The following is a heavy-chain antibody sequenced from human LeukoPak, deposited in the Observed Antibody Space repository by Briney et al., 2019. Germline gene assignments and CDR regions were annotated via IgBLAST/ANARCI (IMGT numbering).Heavy chain of an antibody. CDR3: ARDRLHYGEYEKTFDY. D-gene: IGHD4-17*01. Sequence: GGSLRLSCAASGFTFISYSMNWVRQAAGKGLEWVSYISHSSSTIYYADSVKGGLTISRDNAKKSLYLQMNSLRAEDSAVYYCARDRLHYGEYEKTFDYWGQGTLVTVSS. V-gene: IGHV3-48*01. J-gene: IGHJ4*02. CDR1: GFTFISYS. CDR2: ISHSSSTI.